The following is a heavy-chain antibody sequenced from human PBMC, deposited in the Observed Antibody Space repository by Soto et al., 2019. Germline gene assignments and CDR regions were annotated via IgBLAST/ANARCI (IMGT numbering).Heavy chain of an antibody. Sequence: EVQLVESGGGLVQPGRSLRLSCAASGFTFDDYVVHWVRQVPGQGLEWVSGIDWNSGAIGYADSVKGRFFISRDSAKNPLFLQMNSLRAEDTPLYYCAKDFGYCSRTMCDYGMDVWGQGTTVTV. D-gene: IGHD2-2*03. V-gene: IGHV3-9*01. J-gene: IGHJ6*02. CDR1: GFTFDDYV. CDR3: AKDFGYCSRTMCDYGMDV. CDR2: IDWNSGAI.